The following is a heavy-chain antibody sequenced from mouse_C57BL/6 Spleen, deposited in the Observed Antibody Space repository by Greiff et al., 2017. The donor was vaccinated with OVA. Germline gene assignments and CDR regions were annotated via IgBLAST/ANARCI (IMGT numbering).Heavy chain of an antibody. Sequence: QVQLQQSGAELLKPGASVKLSCKATGYTFTGYWIEWVKQRPGHGLEWIGEIIPGSGSTNYNEKFKGKATFTADTSSNTAYMQLSSLTTEDSAIYYCARPHITAGVDYSLDYWGQGTTVTVSS. CDR2: IIPGSGST. V-gene: IGHV1-9*01. CDR3: ARPHITAGVDYSLDY. J-gene: IGHJ4*01. CDR1: GYTFTGYW. D-gene: IGHD1-1*01.